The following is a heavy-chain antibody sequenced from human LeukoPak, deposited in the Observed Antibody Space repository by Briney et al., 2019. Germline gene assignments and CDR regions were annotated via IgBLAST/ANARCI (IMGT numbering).Heavy chain of an antibody. CDR2: ISSSGSTI. D-gene: IGHD3-10*01. CDR3: ARVEGLLWFGELLYYFDY. CDR1: GFTFSSYE. J-gene: IGHJ4*02. V-gene: IGHV3-48*03. Sequence: AGGSLRLSCAASGFTFSSYEMNWVRQAPGKGLEWVSYISSSGSTIYYADSVKGRSTISRDNAKNSLYLQMNSLRAEDTAAYCCARVEGLLWFGELLYYFDYWGQGTLVTVSS.